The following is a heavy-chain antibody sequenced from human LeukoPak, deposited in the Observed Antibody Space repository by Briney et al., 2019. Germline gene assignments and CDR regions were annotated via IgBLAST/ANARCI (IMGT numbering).Heavy chain of an antibody. D-gene: IGHD2-2*02. V-gene: IGHV4-4*02. CDR1: VGSISSGNW. CDR2: IYHNGTL. J-gene: IGHJ6*02. CDR3: ATAPILRGEGGEHYKYGMDV. Sequence: SETLSLTCTVSVGSISSGNWWTWVRQSPGKGLEWIGEIYHNGTLNYNPSLKSRVTISADSFKNHFSLKLTSVTAADTAVYYCATAPILRGEGGEHYKYGMDVWGQGTTVIVSS.